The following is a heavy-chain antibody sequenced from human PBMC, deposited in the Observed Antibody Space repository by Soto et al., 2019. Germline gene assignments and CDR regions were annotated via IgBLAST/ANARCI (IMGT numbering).Heavy chain of an antibody. CDR1: GFTFSSYA. Sequence: GGSLRPSCAASGFTFSSYAMHWVRQAPGKGLEWVAVISYDGSNKYYADSVKGRFTISRDNSKNTLYLQMNSLRAEDTAVYYCAREGENFYDSSGYYPDAFDIWGQGTMVTVSS. CDR2: ISYDGSNK. CDR3: AREGENFYDSSGYYPDAFDI. V-gene: IGHV3-30-3*01. D-gene: IGHD3-22*01. J-gene: IGHJ3*02.